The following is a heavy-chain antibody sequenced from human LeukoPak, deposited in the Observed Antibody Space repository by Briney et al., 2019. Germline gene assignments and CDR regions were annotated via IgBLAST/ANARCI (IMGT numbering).Heavy chain of an antibody. V-gene: IGHV1-8*01. CDR3: ARGPRDYGITMDNWFDP. J-gene: IGHJ5*02. CDR2: MNPNSGNT. CDR1: GYTFTSYD. D-gene: IGHD3-10*01. Sequence: ASVKVSCKASGYTFTSYDINWVRQATGQGLEWMGWMNPNSGNTGYAQKFQGRVTMTRNTSISTAYMELSSLRSEDTAVYYCARGPRDYGITMDNWFDPWGQGTLVTVSS.